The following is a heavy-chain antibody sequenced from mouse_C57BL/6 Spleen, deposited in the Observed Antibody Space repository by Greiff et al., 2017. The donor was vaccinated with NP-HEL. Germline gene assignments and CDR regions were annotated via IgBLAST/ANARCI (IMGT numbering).Heavy chain of an antibody. CDR3: ARESLYGTPWFAY. CDR2: INPNNGGT. V-gene: IGHV1-22*01. J-gene: IGHJ3*01. Sequence: EVQLQQSGPELVKPGASVKMSCKASGYTFTDYHMHWVKQSHGKSLEWIGYINPNNGGTSYNQKFKGKATLTVNKSSSTAYMELRSLTSEDSAVYYCARESLYGTPWFAYWGQGTLVTVSA. CDR1: GYTFTDYH. D-gene: IGHD2-10*02.